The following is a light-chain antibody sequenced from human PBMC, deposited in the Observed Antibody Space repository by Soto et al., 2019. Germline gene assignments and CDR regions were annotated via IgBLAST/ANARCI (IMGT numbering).Light chain of an antibody. V-gene: IGKV1-33*01. CDR2: DAS. J-gene: IGKJ4*01. Sequence: DIQMTQSPSSLSASVGDRVTVTCQASQNIKRYLNWYQQRPGKAPSLLIYDASNLQTGVPSRFSGSGSGTYFTFTISSLQPEDVATYYCQQYDDLPLTFGRGTKVDIK. CDR3: QQYDDLPLT. CDR1: QNIKRY.